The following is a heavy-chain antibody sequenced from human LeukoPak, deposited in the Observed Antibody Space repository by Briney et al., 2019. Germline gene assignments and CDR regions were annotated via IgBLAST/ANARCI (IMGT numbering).Heavy chain of an antibody. Sequence: GGSLRLSCVASGFSLNDYSMNWVRQAPGKGLEWVANIKQDGSEKYYVDSVKGRFTISRDNAKNSLYLQMNSLRAEDTAVYYCARCHSSGWAFDYWGQGTLVTVSS. CDR1: GFSLNDYS. CDR2: IKQDGSEK. CDR3: ARCHSSGWAFDY. V-gene: IGHV3-7*01. D-gene: IGHD6-19*01. J-gene: IGHJ4*02.